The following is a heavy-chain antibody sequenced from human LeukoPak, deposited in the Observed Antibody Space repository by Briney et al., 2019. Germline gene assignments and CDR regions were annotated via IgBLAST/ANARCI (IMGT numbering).Heavy chain of an antibody. D-gene: IGHD2-2*01. CDR2: IKDDGSET. CDR3: ARDWARQTYCSSANCPDALDL. CDR1: GLTFRDYW. V-gene: IGHV3-7*01. J-gene: IGHJ3*01. Sequence: GGSLRLSCAVSGLTFRDYWMSWVRQAPGKGLEWVANIKDDGSETYYVDSVKGRFTISRDNAKNSLYLQLASLRVDDTAVYFCARDWARQTYCSSANCPDALDLWGQGTMVTVSS.